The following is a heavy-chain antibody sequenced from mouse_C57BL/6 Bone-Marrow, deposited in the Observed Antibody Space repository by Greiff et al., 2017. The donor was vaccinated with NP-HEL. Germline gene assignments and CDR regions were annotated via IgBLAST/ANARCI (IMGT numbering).Heavy chain of an antibody. D-gene: IGHD1-1*02. CDR1: GFTFSDYY. V-gene: IGHV5-16*01. CDR2: INYDGSST. J-gene: IGHJ4*01. CDR3: AREEGYGLMDY. Sequence: EVKLMESEGGLVQPGSSMKLSCTASGFTFSDYYMAWVRQVPEKGLEWVANINYDGSSTYYLDSLKSRFIISRDNAKNILYLQMSSLKSEDTATYYCAREEGYGLMDYWGQGTSVTVSS.